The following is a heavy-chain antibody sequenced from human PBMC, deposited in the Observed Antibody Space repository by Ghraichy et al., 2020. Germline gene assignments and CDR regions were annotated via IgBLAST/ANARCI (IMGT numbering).Heavy chain of an antibody. CDR2: MKQDGSEK. Sequence: GGSLRLSCAASGFTFSNSWMSWVRQAPGKGLEWVANMKQDGSEKYYVDSVEGRFTISRDNAKNSLYLQMNNLRAEDTAVYYCARDLYDSGSSDYWGQGTLVTVSS. V-gene: IGHV3-7*03. D-gene: IGHD3-22*01. CDR3: ARDLYDSGSSDY. J-gene: IGHJ4*02. CDR1: GFTFSNSW.